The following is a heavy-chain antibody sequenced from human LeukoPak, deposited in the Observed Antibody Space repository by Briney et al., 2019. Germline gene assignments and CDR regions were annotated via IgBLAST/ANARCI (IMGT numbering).Heavy chain of an antibody. CDR3: ATTSIAAPDSPPFDY. J-gene: IGHJ4*02. CDR1: GYTLTELS. D-gene: IGHD6-6*01. Sequence: ASVKVSCKVSGYTLTELSMHWVRQAPGKGLEWMVGFDPEDGETIYAQKFQGRVTMTEDTSTDTAYMELSSLRSEDTAVYYCATTSIAAPDSPPFDYWGQGTLVTVSS. V-gene: IGHV1-24*01. CDR2: FDPEDGET.